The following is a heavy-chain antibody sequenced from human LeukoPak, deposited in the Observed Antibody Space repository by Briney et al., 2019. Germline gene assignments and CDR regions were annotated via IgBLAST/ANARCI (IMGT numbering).Heavy chain of an antibody. J-gene: IGHJ4*02. CDR2: IYYSGST. V-gene: IGHV4-39*07. CDR1: GGSISSSSYY. CDR3: ARVGGATSAHYFDY. Sequence: SETLSLTCTVSGGSISSSSYYWGWIRQPPGKGLEWIGSIYYSGSTYYNPSLKSRVTISVDTSKNQFSLKLSSVTAADTAVYYCARVGGATSAHYFDYWGQGTLVTVSS. D-gene: IGHD1-26*01.